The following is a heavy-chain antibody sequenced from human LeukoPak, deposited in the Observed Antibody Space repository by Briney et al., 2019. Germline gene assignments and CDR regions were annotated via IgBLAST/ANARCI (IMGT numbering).Heavy chain of an antibody. J-gene: IGHJ6*03. CDR1: GYTFTGYY. Sequence: ASVKVSCKASGYTFTGYYMHWVQQAPGQGLEWMGWINPNSGGTNYAQKFQGRVTMTRDTSISTAYMELSRLRSDDTAVYYCARDLGSSLRLGLYMDVWGKGTTVTVSS. CDR3: ARDLGSSLRLGLYMDV. D-gene: IGHD6-6*01. V-gene: IGHV1-2*02. CDR2: INPNSGGT.